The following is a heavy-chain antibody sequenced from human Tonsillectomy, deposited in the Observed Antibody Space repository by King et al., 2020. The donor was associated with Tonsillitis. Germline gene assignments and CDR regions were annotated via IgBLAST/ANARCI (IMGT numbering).Heavy chain of an antibody. CDR3: ARHIYSGYDPFNY. CDR1: GGSISSSSYY. D-gene: IGHD5-12*01. V-gene: IGHV4-39*01. Sequence: QLQESGPGLVKPSETLSLTCTVSGGSISSSSYYWGWIRQPPGKGLEWIGSIYYGGSTYYNPSLKSRVTISVDTSKNQFSLKLSSVTAADTAVYYCARHIYSGYDPFNYWGQGTLVTVSS. CDR2: IYYGGST. J-gene: IGHJ4*02.